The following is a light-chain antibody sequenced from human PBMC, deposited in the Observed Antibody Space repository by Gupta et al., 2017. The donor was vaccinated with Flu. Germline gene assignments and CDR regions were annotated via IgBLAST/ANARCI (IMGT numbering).Light chain of an antibody. CDR2: QDS. Sequence: SYELTQPPSVSVVPGQTASITCSGDRLGDKYVCWYQQKPGQSPVLVIYQDSKRPSGIPERFSGSNSGNTATLTISGTQAMDEADYYCQAWDSRVFGGGTTLTVL. CDR3: QAWDSRV. J-gene: IGLJ3*02. V-gene: IGLV3-1*01. CDR1: RLGDKY.